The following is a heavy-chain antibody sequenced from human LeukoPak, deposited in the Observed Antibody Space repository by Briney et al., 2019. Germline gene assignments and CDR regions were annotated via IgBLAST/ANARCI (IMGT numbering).Heavy chain of an antibody. CDR2: IESDGSST. CDR3: AREQRGAGATVDY. V-gene: IGHV3-74*01. Sequence: GGSLRLSCAASGFTFSSHWMHWVRQAPGKGLVWVSRIESDGSSTTYADSVRGRFTISRDNAKNTLYLQMNSLRAEDTAVYYCAREQRGAGATVDYWGQGTLVTVSS. CDR1: GFTFSSHW. J-gene: IGHJ4*02. D-gene: IGHD1-26*01.